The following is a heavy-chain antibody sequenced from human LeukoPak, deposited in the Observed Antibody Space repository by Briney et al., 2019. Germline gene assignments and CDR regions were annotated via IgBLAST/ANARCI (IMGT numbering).Heavy chain of an antibody. J-gene: IGHJ6*02. D-gene: IGHD2-2*01. CDR1: GLSFSSFA. CDR3: ARDLNIVVVPAHGMDV. CDR2: IKQDGSEK. V-gene: IGHV3-7*01. Sequence: GGSLRLSCAASGLSFSSFAMSWVRQAPGKGLEWVANIKQDGSEKHFGDSVKGRFTISRDNAKKSLYLQKNSLRAEDTAVYYCARDLNIVVVPAHGMDVWGQGTTVTVSS.